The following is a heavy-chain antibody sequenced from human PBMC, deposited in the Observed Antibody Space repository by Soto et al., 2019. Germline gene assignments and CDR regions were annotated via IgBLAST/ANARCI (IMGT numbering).Heavy chain of an antibody. J-gene: IGHJ4*02. CDR2: TYSGGST. CDR3: ARGANWGSGGGYYFDN. CDR1: GFTVSSNY. D-gene: IGHD7-27*01. V-gene: IGHV3-66*01. Sequence: EVQLVESGGGLVQPGESLRLSCAASGFTVSSNYISWVRQAPGKGLEWVSVTYSGGSTYYADSVKGRFTISRDNSKNTLYLQMNSLRAEDTAVYFWARGANWGSGGGYYFDNWGQGTLVTVSS.